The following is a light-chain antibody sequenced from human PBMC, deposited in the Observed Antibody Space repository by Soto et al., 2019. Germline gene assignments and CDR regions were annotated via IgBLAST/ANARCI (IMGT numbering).Light chain of an antibody. J-gene: IGLJ3*02. Sequence: QSVLTQPXSVSXAPGQXVTISCTGSSSNIGAGYDVHWYQQLPGTAPKLLIYGNSNRPSGVPDRFSGSKSGTSASLAITGLQAEDEADYYCQSYDSSLRGAVFGGGTKLTVL. CDR1: SSNIGAGYD. V-gene: IGLV1-40*01. CDR3: QSYDSSLRGAV. CDR2: GNS.